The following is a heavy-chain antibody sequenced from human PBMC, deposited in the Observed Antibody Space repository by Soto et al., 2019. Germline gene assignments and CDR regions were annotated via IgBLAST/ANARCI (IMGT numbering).Heavy chain of an antibody. CDR1: GFTFHEYA. D-gene: IGHD5-12*01. CDR2: ISSDGDTI. V-gene: IGHV3-9*01. CDR3: TKGGYDLIYYFGMDV. J-gene: IGHJ6*02. Sequence: EVQLIESGGGWVQPGTSLRVSCAASGFTFHEYAMHWVRQAPGKGLEWVSGISSDGDTIAYADSVQGRFTVFRDNAKNSLYLQMNSLRAEDTALYYCTKGGYDLIYYFGMDVWVQGTTVTVSS.